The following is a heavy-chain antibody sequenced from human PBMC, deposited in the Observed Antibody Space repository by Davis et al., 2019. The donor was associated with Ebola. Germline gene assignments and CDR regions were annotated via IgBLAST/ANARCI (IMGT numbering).Heavy chain of an antibody. Sequence: GESLKISCAASGFTFSSYWMSWVRQAPGKGLEWVANIKQDGREKYYVDSVKGRFTISRDNAKNSLYLQMNSLRAEDTAVYYCARDRGFWSGYYYWGQGTLVTVSS. CDR3: ARDRGFWSGYYY. CDR2: IKQDGREK. J-gene: IGHJ4*02. CDR1: GFTFSSYW. D-gene: IGHD3-3*01. V-gene: IGHV3-7*01.